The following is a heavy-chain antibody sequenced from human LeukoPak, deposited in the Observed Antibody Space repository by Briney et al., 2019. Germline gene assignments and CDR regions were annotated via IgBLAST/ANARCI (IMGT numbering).Heavy chain of an antibody. V-gene: IGHV3-53*01. J-gene: IGHJ4*02. CDR1: GFIVSSNY. CDR2: IYTDGST. D-gene: IGHD2-2*01. Sequence: GGSLRLSCAASGFIVSSNYMNWVRQAPGKGLEWVSVIYTDGSTYYADSVKGRFTISRDISRNTVHLQMNSLRAGDTAVYYCARVDGCSSTSCYGKSYFDYWGQGTLVTVSS. CDR3: ARVDGCSSTSCYGKSYFDY.